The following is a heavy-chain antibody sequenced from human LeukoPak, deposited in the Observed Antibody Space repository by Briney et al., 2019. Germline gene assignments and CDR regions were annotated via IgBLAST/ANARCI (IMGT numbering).Heavy chain of an antibody. J-gene: IGHJ4*02. V-gene: IGHV3-66*03. D-gene: IGHD6-19*01. CDR2: IYSDNT. CDR1: GFTVSSNS. CDR3: AKDRGIAVAAAIY. Sequence: GGSLRLSCTVSGFTVSSNSMSWVRQAPGKGLEWVSFIYSDNTHYSDSVKGRFTISRDNSKNTLYLQMNSLRAEDTAVYYCAKDRGIAVAAAIYWGQGTLVTVSS.